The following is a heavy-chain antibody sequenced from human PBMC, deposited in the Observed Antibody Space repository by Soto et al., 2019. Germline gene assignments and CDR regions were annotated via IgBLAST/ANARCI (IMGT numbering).Heavy chain of an antibody. Sequence: ASVKVSCKASGYTFTSYAMHCVRQAPGQRLEWMGWINAGNGNTKYSQRFQGRVTITRDTSASTAYMELSSLRSEDTAVYYCARGDVMTVSSHFDYWGQGTLVTVSS. CDR3: ARGDVMTVSSHFDY. D-gene: IGHD2-21*02. J-gene: IGHJ4*02. V-gene: IGHV1-3*01. CDR1: GYTFTSYA. CDR2: INAGNGNT.